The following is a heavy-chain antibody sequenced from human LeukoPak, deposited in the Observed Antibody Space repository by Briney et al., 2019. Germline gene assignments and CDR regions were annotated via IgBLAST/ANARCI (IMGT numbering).Heavy chain of an antibody. CDR2: IYSSGST. Sequence: SETLSLTCTVSGDSISRSSYYWGWNRQPPGKGLEWVANIYSSGSTYYNPSLKSRVTISVDTSKNQVALKLSSVTAADTAVYYCASRPFSSLDYWGQGTLVSVSS. V-gene: IGHV4-39*01. D-gene: IGHD2/OR15-2a*01. J-gene: IGHJ4*02. CDR1: GDSISRSSYY. CDR3: ASRPFSSLDY.